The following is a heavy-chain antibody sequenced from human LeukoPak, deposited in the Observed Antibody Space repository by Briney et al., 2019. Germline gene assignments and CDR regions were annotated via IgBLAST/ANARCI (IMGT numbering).Heavy chain of an antibody. D-gene: IGHD2-2*01. CDR1: GFTFSTYT. CDR2: ISSSSNNI. Sequence: GGSLTLSCAASGFTFSTYTMNWVRQALGKGLEWVSSISSSSNNIYYADSVKGRFTISRDNAMNSVYLQMNSLRVEDTAVYYCARGYQRPDYWGQGTLITVSS. J-gene: IGHJ4*02. CDR3: ARGYQRPDY. V-gene: IGHV3-21*01.